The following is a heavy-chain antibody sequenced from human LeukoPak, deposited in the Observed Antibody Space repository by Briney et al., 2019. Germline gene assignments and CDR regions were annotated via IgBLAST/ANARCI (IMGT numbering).Heavy chain of an antibody. Sequence: GGSLRLSCAASGITFSSYSMNWVRQAPGKGLEWVSYISSRSTTIYYADSVKGRFTISRDNAKNSLYLQMNSLRAEDTAVYNCARDIRTAGLFDCWGQGTLVTVSS. CDR3: ARDIRTAGLFDC. J-gene: IGHJ4*02. CDR2: ISSRSTTI. V-gene: IGHV3-48*01. D-gene: IGHD6-13*01. CDR1: GITFSSYS.